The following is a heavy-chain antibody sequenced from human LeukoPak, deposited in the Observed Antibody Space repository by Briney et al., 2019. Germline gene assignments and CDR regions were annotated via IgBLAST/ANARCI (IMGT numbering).Heavy chain of an antibody. J-gene: IGHJ4*02. CDR2: IYTSGST. D-gene: IGHD3-3*01. CDR3: AVKTRGYYDFPK. V-gene: IGHV4-4*07. CDR1: GGSISSYY. Sequence: RSSETLSLTCTVSGGSISSYYGSWIRQPAGKGLERIGRIYTSGSTNYNPSLKSRVTMSVDTSKNQFSLKLSSVTAADTAVYYCAVKTRGYYDFPKWGQGTLVTVSS.